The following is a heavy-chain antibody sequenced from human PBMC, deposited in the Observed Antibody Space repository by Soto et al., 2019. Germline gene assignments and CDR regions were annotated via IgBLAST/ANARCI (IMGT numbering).Heavy chain of an antibody. Sequence: QVQLVESGGGVVQPGRSLRLSCAASGFSFSTYGIHWVRQAPGKGLEWVAVIWYDGSDKYYADSVKGRFTISRDNAKYSLYLQMNSLRDEDTAVYYCARRGDCSGGSCYSPREFDYYYGMDVWGQGTTVTVSS. V-gene: IGHV3-33*01. CDR1: GFSFSTYG. J-gene: IGHJ6*02. CDR2: IWYDGSDK. CDR3: ARRGDCSGGSCYSPREFDYYYGMDV. D-gene: IGHD2-15*01.